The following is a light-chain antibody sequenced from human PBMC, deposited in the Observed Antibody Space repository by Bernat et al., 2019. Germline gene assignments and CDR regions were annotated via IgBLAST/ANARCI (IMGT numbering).Light chain of an antibody. V-gene: IGKV3-20*01. CDR2: GTS. Sequence: EIVLTQSPGTLSLSPGERATLSCRASQSVSSHYLAWYQQKPGQAPRLLIYGTSSRATGIPDRFSGSGSGTDFTLTISRLEHEDFAVFYCQQYGTSPWTFGQGTKVEIK. CDR3: QQYGTSPWT. CDR1: QSVSSHY. J-gene: IGKJ1*01.